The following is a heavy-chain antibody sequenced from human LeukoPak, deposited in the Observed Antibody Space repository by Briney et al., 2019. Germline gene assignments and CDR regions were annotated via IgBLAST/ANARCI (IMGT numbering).Heavy chain of an antibody. CDR2: IYYSGST. D-gene: IGHD3-22*01. V-gene: IGHV4-59*12. CDR1: GGSISNKY. CDR3: ARDRYYYDSSGSVFDY. Sequence: SETLSLTCTVSGGSISNKYWSWIRQPPGKGLEWIGYIYYSGSTNYNPSLKSRVTMSVDTSKNQFSLKLSSVTAADTAVYYCARDRYYYDSSGSVFDYWGQGTLVTVSS. J-gene: IGHJ4*02.